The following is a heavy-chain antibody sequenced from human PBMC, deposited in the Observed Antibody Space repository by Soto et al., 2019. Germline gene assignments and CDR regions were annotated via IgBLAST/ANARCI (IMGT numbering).Heavy chain of an antibody. J-gene: IGHJ4*02. CDR3: ARLFWSGLKPTFDY. CDR1: GGSISSYY. D-gene: IGHD3-3*01. V-gene: IGHV4-59*01. Sequence: SETLSLTCTVSGGSISSYYRSWIRQPPGKGLEWIGYIYYSGSTNYNPSLKSRVTISVDTSKNQFSLKLSSVTAADTAVYYCARLFWSGLKPTFDYWGQGTLVTVSS. CDR2: IYYSGST.